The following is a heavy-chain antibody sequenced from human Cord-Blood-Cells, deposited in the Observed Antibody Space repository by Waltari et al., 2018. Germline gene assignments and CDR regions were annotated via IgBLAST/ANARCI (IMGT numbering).Heavy chain of an antibody. Sequence: QLQLQESGPGLVKPSETLSLTCTVSGGSISSSSYYWGWIRQPPGKGLEWIGCIYYCGSTDYNPSLKSRVTISVDTSKNQFSLKLSSVTAADTAVYYCASKRAAGIDYWGQGTLVTVSS. J-gene: IGHJ4*02. D-gene: IGHD6-13*01. V-gene: IGHV4-39*01. CDR3: ASKRAAGIDY. CDR2: IYYCGST. CDR1: GGSISSSSYY.